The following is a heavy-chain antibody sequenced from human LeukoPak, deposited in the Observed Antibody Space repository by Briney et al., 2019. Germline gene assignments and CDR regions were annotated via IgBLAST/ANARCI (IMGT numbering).Heavy chain of an antibody. V-gene: IGHV4-59*01. Sequence: SETLSLTCSVSGGSISGYFWTWIRQTPGRGLEWIGYIYYMGSTNYNPSLKSRVTMSIDTSKNQFSLKLTSVTAADTAVHYRARNYCTGGSCYVNNYWGQGTLVTVSS. D-gene: IGHD2-15*01. CDR3: ARNYCTGGSCYVNNY. CDR1: GGSISGYF. J-gene: IGHJ4*02. CDR2: IYYMGST.